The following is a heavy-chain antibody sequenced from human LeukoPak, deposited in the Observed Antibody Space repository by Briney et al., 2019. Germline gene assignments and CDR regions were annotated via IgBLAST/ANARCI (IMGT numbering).Heavy chain of an antibody. D-gene: IGHD3-10*01. CDR3: AKDLLRFGESIFDY. CDR1: GFTFSSYA. Sequence: GGSLRLSCAASGFTFSSYAMSWVRQAPGKGLEWVSAISGSGGSAYYADSGKGRFTISRDNSKNTLYLQMNSLRAEDTAVYYCAKDLLRFGESIFDYWGQGTLVTVSS. V-gene: IGHV3-23*01. J-gene: IGHJ4*02. CDR2: ISGSGGSA.